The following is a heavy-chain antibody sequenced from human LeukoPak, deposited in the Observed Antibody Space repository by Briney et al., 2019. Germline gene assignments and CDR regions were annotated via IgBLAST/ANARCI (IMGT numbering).Heavy chain of an antibody. CDR1: GGSFSGYC. Sequence: SETLSLTCAVYGGSFSGYCWSWIRQPPGKGLEWIGEINHSGSTNYNPSLKSRVTISVDTSKNQFSLKLSSVTAADTAVYYCAREAANYDRDYYGSGSYYPFDYWGQGTLVTVSS. J-gene: IGHJ4*02. CDR2: INHSGST. D-gene: IGHD3-10*01. V-gene: IGHV4-34*01. CDR3: AREAANYDRDYYGSGSYYPFDY.